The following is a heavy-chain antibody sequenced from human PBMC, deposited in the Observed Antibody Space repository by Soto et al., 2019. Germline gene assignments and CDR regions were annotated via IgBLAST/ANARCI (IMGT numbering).Heavy chain of an antibody. V-gene: IGHV4-59*01. CDR3: ARDRLGDYPRVSCYYGMDV. CDR2: SYYSGST. Sequence: PSETLSLTCTVSGGSISSYYWSWIRQPPWKGLEWIGYSYYSGSTNYNPSLKSRVTISVDTSKNQFSLKLSSVTAADTAVYYCARDRLGDYPRVSCYYGMDVCGQGNTVTVSS. J-gene: IGHJ6*02. CDR1: GGSISSYY. D-gene: IGHD4-17*01.